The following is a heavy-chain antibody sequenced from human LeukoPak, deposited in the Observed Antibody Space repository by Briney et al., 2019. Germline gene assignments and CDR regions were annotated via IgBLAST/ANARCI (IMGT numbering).Heavy chain of an antibody. CDR2: IYYSGST. J-gene: IGHJ6*03. Sequence: SETESLTCTVYGGSISSYYWSWVRQPPGKGLGWIGYIYYSGSTNYNPSLKSRVTISVDTSKNQFSLKLSSVTAADTAVYYCAREGSGSYSHYYYYYMDVWGKGTTVTISS. D-gene: IGHD1-26*01. V-gene: IGHV4-59*01. CDR1: GGSISSYY. CDR3: AREGSGSYSHYYYYYMDV.